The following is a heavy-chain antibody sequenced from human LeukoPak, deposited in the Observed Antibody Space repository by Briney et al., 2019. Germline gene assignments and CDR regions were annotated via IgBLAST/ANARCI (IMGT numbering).Heavy chain of an antibody. J-gene: IGHJ5*02. CDR2: ISYDGSNK. CDR3: ARAPRFRLVGVPKGPFDP. Sequence: GGSLRLSCAASGFTFSIYAMHWVRQAPGKGLEWVAIISYDGSNKYYADSVKGRFTISRDNSKNTLYLRMNSLRAEDTAVYYCARAPRFRLVGVPKGPFDPWGQGTLVTVSS. D-gene: IGHD1-26*01. CDR1: GFTFSIYA. V-gene: IGHV3-30*04.